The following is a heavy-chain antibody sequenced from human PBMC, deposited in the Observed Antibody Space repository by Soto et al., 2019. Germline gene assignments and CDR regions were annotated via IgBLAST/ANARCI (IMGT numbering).Heavy chain of an antibody. J-gene: IGHJ4*02. CDR1: GDSISSADYY. D-gene: IGHD2-8*01. Sequence: QVQLQESGPGLVKPSQTLSLTCTVSGDSISSADYYWSWIRQPPGQGLEWIGYVYHSGSTYYNPSLKGRLPMSIDPPKTRFSLNLRPVTAADTAVYSGASELYPPLFDYWGQGTLVTVSS. V-gene: IGHV4-30-4*01. CDR2: VYHSGST. CDR3: ASELYPPLFDY.